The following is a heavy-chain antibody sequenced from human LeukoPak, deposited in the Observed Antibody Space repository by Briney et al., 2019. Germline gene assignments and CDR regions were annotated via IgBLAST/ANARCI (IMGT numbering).Heavy chain of an antibody. CDR2: IYTSGST. V-gene: IGHV4-61*02. D-gene: IGHD4-17*01. Sequence: SETLSLTCTVSGASISSGSYYWSWIRQPAGKGLEWIGRIYTSGSTNYNPSLKSRVAISIDTSKNQFSLKLSSVTAADTAVYFCARDDYGVFDAFDVWGQGTVVTVSS. CDR3: ARDDYGVFDAFDV. CDR1: GASISSGSYY. J-gene: IGHJ3*01.